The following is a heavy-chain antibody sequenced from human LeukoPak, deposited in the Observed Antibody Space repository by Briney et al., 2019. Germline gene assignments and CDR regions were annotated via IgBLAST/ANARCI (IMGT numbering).Heavy chain of an antibody. CDR1: GYTFTSYG. J-gene: IGHJ1*01. V-gene: IGHV1-18*01. D-gene: IGHD1-26*01. CDR3: ARGGEYFQH. CDR2: ISTHYGKT. Sequence: ASVKVSCKASGYTFTSYGISWVRQAPGQGLEWMGGISTHYGKTNYAQKLQGRVTMTTDTSTSTAYMELRSLRSDDTAVDYCARGGEYFQHWGQGTLFIVSS.